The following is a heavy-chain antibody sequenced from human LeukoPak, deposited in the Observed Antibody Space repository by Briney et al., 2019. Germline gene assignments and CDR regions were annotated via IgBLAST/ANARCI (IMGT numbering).Heavy chain of an antibody. CDR2: INPTGGST. Sequence: GSSVKVSCKASGGTLSSYAISWVRQAPGQGLEWMGIINPTGGSTTYAQKFQGRVTMTRDTSTSTVYMELSSLRSDDTAVYYCARTAARRFDYWGQGTLVTVSS. V-gene: IGHV1-46*01. CDR1: GGTLSSYA. CDR3: ARTAARRFDY. J-gene: IGHJ4*02. D-gene: IGHD6-6*01.